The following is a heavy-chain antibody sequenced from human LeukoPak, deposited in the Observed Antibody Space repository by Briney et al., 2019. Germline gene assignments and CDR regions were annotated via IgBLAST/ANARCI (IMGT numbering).Heavy chain of an antibody. CDR3: ARDVSFTYYYGSGNSRFDY. V-gene: IGHV1-69*04. CDR2: IIFILGIA. J-gene: IGHJ4*02. Sequence: SVNVSFKSSVGTFSIYAISWVRQAPGQGLEWMGRIIFILGIANYAQKFQGRVTITADKSTSTAYMELSSLRSEDTAVYYCARDVSFTYYYGSGNSRFDYWGQGTLVTVSS. CDR1: VGTFSIYA. D-gene: IGHD3-10*01.